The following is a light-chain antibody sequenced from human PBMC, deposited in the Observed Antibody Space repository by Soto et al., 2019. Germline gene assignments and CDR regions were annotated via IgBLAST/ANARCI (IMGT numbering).Light chain of an antibody. CDR1: SSDIGSFTL. CDR2: EGS. J-gene: IGLJ1*01. V-gene: IGLV2-23*01. Sequence: QSALTQPASVSGSPGQSITISCTGTSSDIGSFTLVSWYQHHPGKAPKLMIHEGSRRPSGVSNRFSGSKSGNTASLTISGLQAEDEADYYCCSYAGSSTYVFGTGTKVTVL. CDR3: CSYAGSSTYV.